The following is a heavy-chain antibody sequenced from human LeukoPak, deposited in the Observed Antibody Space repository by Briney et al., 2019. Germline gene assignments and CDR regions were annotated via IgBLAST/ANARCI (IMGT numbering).Heavy chain of an antibody. CDR3: ARGSLVAGFYYYYGMDV. D-gene: IGHD6-19*01. J-gene: IGHJ6*02. Sequence: GGSLRLSCAASGFTVSSNYMSWVRQAPGKGLEWVSVIYSGGSTYYADSVKGRFTISRDNSKNTLYLQMNSLRAEDTAVYYCARGSLVAGFYYYYGMDVWGQGTTVTVSS. CDR1: GFTVSSNY. V-gene: IGHV3-66*01. CDR2: IYSGGST.